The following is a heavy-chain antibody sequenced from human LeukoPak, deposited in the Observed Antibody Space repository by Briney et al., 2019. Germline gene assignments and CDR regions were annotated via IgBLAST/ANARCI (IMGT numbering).Heavy chain of an antibody. D-gene: IGHD5-12*01. J-gene: IGHJ3*02. Sequence: SETLSPTCIVSGGSISSFTYYWGWLRQPPGKGLEWIGSIYYSGSTCYNPSLTSRVTISVDTSKNQFSLKLSSVTASDTAMYYCARQVATKGEWAFDIWGQGTMVTASS. CDR3: ARQVATKGEWAFDI. CDR1: GGSISSFTYY. V-gene: IGHV4-39*07. CDR2: IYYSGST.